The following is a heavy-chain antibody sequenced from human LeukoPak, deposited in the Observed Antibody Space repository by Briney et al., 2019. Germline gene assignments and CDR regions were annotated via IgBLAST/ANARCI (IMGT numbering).Heavy chain of an antibody. J-gene: IGHJ4*02. D-gene: IGHD3-22*01. CDR1: GGSFSGYY. CDR3: ARFNSSPDYDSSGYYQYYFDY. CDR2: INHSGST. Sequence: SETLSLTCAVYGGSFSGYYWSWIRQPPGKGLEWIGEINHSGSTNYNPSLKSRVTISVDTSKNQFSLKLSSVTAADTAVYYCARFNSSPDYDSSGYYQYYFDYWGQGTLVTVSS. V-gene: IGHV4-34*01.